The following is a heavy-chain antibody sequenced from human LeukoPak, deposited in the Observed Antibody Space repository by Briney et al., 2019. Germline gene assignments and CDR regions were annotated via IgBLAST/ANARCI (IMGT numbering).Heavy chain of an antibody. CDR3: ARDAPGNAALDY. J-gene: IGHJ4*02. V-gene: IGHV3-74*01. CDR2: INGYGSST. CDR1: GFTFVSYW. D-gene: IGHD6-6*01. Sequence: GGSLRLSCAASGFTFVSYWMHWVRQAPGKGLAWVSRINGYGSSTDFADSVKGRFTITRDNAKNTLYLQMNSLRAEDTAVYYCARDAPGNAALDYWGQGTLVTVSS.